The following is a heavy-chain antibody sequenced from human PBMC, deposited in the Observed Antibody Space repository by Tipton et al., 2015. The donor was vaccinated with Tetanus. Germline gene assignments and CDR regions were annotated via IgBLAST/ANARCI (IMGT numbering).Heavy chain of an antibody. D-gene: IGHD3-22*01. Sequence: SLRLSCAASGFTSKSHYMHWVRQAPGKGLEWVSSISSGSTYIYYADSVKGRFTISRDNAKNSLYLLMDSLRAEDTAVYYCARDQIVEQATRDHDYGVDVWGQGTTVTVSS. CDR3: ARDQIVEQATRDHDYGVDV. J-gene: IGHJ6*02. CDR1: GFTSKSHY. CDR2: ISSGSTYI. V-gene: IGHV3-21*01.